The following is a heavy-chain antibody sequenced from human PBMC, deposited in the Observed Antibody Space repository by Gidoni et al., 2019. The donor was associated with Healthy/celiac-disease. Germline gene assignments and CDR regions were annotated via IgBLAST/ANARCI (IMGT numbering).Heavy chain of an antibody. CDR1: GGSFRGYY. V-gene: IGHV4-34*01. D-gene: IGHD2-21*01. Sequence: QVQLQPWGAGLLKPSETPSLTCAAYGGSFRGYYWSWIRQPPGKGLEWIGEINHSGSTNYNPSLKRRVAISVDTSKNQFSLKLSSVTAADTAVYYCARGREAVILGDWGQGTLVTVSS. J-gene: IGHJ4*02. CDR3: ARGREAVILGD. CDR2: INHSGST.